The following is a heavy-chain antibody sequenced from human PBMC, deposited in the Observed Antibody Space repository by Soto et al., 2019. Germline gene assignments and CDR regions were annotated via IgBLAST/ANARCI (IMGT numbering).Heavy chain of an antibody. J-gene: IGHJ3*02. Sequence: QVQLQQRGAGLLKPSETLSLTCAVYGGSFSGYYWSWIRQPPGKGLEWIGEINHSGSTNYNPSLKSRVTISVDTSKNQFSLKLSSVTAADTAVYYCARGWYDAFDIWGQGTMVTVSS. CDR3: ARGWYDAFDI. V-gene: IGHV4-34*01. CDR2: INHSGST. D-gene: IGHD2-15*01. CDR1: GGSFSGYY.